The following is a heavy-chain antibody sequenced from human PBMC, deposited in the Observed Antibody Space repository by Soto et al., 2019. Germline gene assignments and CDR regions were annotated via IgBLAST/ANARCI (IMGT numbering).Heavy chain of an antibody. J-gene: IGHJ4*01. D-gene: IGHD3-22*01. CDR1: GFTFSNAW. CDR3: STDLTVVRLDN. Sequence: GGSLRLSCAASGFTFSNAWINWVRQAPGKGLEWVGRIKSKIHGGTTDFAAPVKGRFAISRDDSKNVAYMEMNSLKIEDTAVYYCSTDLTVVRLDNWGHGILVTVSS. V-gene: IGHV3-15*07. CDR2: IKSKIHGGTT.